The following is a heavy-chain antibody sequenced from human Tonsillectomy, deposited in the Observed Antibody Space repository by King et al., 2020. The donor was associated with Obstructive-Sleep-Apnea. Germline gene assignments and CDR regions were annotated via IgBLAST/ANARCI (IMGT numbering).Heavy chain of an antibody. J-gene: IGHJ3*02. CDR2: ISWYSGSI. CDR3: AKDKSYGLGDAFDI. D-gene: IGHD5-18*01. CDR1: VFTFDDYA. V-gene: IGHV3-9*01. Sequence: VQLVESGGGLVQPGRSLRLSCAASVFTFDDYAMHLVRQAPGKGLECVSGISWYSGSIGYAYSVKGRFTISRDNAKNALYLQMNSLRAEDTALYYCAKDKSYGLGDAFDIWGQGTMVTVSS.